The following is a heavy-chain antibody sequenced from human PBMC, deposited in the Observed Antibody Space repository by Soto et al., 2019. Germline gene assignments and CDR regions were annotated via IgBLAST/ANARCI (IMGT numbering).Heavy chain of an antibody. Sequence: QVQLVQSGAEVKKPGGTLKVSCKASGYSFTSFPIHWVRQAPGQGLECMGWINAANGYTRYSQKFQGRVTITRDTSATTAYMDLSSLTSEDTAVYYCARGGGLDDWGQGTLITVSS. CDR2: INAANGYT. V-gene: IGHV1-3*01. CDR1: GYSFTSFP. J-gene: IGHJ4*02. D-gene: IGHD3-10*01. CDR3: ARGGGLDD.